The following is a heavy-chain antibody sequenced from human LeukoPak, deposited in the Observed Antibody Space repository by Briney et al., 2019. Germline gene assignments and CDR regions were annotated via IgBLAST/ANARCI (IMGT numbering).Heavy chain of an antibody. CDR2: KAHHGNTK. Sequence: GGTLRLSCGASGFTFSSSAMHWVLRGPAKGLEGVAYKAHHGNTKYYAASVKGRFTISRDNSKGSLYLQMNSLRADDTAVYYCAKDGSWSCTDWGQGTLVRVSS. V-gene: IGHV3-30*02. D-gene: IGHD2-8*02. CDR1: GFTFSSSA. J-gene: IGHJ4*02. CDR3: AKDGSWSCTD.